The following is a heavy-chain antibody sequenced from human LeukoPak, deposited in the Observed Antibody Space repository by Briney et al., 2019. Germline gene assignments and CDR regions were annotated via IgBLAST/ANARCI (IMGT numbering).Heavy chain of an antibody. CDR3: ARATPYYYDTSGYLLFDY. CDR1: GYTFTGYY. CDR2: INPNSGGT. J-gene: IGHJ4*02. V-gene: IGHV1-2*02. Sequence: ASVQVSCKASGYTFTGYYMHWVRPAPGQGLEWMGWINPNSGGTNYAQKFQGRVTMTRDTSISTAYMELSRLRSDDTAVYYCARATPYYYDTSGYLLFDYWGQGTLVTVSS. D-gene: IGHD3-22*01.